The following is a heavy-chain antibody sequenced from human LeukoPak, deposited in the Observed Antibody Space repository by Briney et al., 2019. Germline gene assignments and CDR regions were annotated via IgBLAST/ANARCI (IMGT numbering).Heavy chain of an antibody. Sequence: SETLSLTCTVSGRSISSYWWSWIRQPAGKGLEWIGRIYSSGSSNYNFALESRVTISVDKLKNQFSLKLSSVTAADTAVYYCARDSADILTGFFEQWGQGTLVTVSS. J-gene: IGHJ4*02. D-gene: IGHD3-9*01. V-gene: IGHV4-4*07. CDR1: GRSISSYW. CDR3: ARDSADILTGFFEQ. CDR2: IYSSGSS.